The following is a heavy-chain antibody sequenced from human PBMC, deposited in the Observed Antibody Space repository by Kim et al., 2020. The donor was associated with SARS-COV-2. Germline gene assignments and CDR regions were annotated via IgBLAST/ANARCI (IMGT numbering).Heavy chain of an antibody. CDR1: GGTFSSYA. J-gene: IGHJ4*02. CDR2: IIPILGIA. D-gene: IGHD5-12*01. Sequence: SVKVSCKASGGTFSSYAISWVRQAPGQGLEWMGRIIPILGIANYAQKFQGRVTITADKSTSTAYMELSSLRSEDTAVYYCARTRGYSGYGPFDYRGQGTLVTVSS. CDR3: ARTRGYSGYGPFDY. V-gene: IGHV1-69*04.